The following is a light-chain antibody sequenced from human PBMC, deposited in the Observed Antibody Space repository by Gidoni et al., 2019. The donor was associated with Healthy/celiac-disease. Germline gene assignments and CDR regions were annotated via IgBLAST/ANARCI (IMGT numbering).Light chain of an antibody. J-gene: IGLJ1*01. CDR3: AAWDDSLNGYV. CDR1: SANIGSNT. Sequence: QSVLTHPPSAPGPPGQRVTISCSGSSANIGSNTVNWYQQRPGTAPKLLIYSNTQRPSGVPDRFSGSKSGTSASLAISWLQSEDEADYYCAAWDDSLNGYVFGTGTKVTVL. CDR2: SNT. V-gene: IGLV1-44*01.